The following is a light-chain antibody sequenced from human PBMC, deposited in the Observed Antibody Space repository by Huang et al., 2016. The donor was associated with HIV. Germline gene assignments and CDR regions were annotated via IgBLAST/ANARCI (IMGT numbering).Light chain of an antibody. J-gene: IGKJ2*01. CDR1: QSVRNNS. V-gene: IGKV3D-20*01. CDR3: QQYSTSSYT. CDR2: DAH. Sequence: PGERATLTCGSSQSVRNNSLAWYQQKPGPAPRLLIYDAHVRATGIPDRCSGSGSGTDFTLTISRLEPEDFAMYYCQQYSTSSYTFGQGTNVDI.